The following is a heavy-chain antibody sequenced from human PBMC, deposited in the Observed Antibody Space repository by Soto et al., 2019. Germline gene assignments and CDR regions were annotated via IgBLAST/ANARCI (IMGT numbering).Heavy chain of an antibody. V-gene: IGHV1-46*01. CDR3: ARPLIVNTVDL. CDR2: VHPSRGTA. CDR1: GYTFINYF. D-gene: IGHD2-15*01. J-gene: IGHJ3*01. Sequence: QAQLLQSGAEMKKPGASVKVSCKASGYTFINYFIHWVRQAPGQGLEWIGIVHPSRGTADYAQKFKGRVTLTTDMSTRTVYMDLSNLRSEDTAVYYCARPLIVNTVDLWGQGTTVIVSS.